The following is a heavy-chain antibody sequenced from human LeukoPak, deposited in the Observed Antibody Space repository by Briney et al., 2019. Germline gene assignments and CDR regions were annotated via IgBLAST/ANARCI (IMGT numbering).Heavy chain of an antibody. Sequence: AGGSLRLSCAASGFTFSNYWMHWVRQAPGKGLVWVSRNSDGINTSYADSVKGRFTISRDNAKNTLYLQMNSLRAEDTAVYYCARPYYDLWSGYSHDAFDIWGQGTMVTVSS. CDR1: GFTFSNYW. V-gene: IGHV3-74*01. CDR2: NSDGINT. CDR3: ARPYYDLWSGYSHDAFDI. D-gene: IGHD3-3*01. J-gene: IGHJ3*02.